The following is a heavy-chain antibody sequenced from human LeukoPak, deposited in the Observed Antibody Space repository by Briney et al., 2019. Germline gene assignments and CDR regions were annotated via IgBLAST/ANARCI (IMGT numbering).Heavy chain of an antibody. Sequence: GGSLRPSRAAAAFTFSNYETNWARQAPGKGLEWVSYISSSGSNIYYADSVKGRFTISRDNAKNSLYLQMNSLSAEDTAVYYCARDTHTMDFWGKGTTVTVSS. J-gene: IGHJ6*04. CDR3: ARDTHTMDF. V-gene: IGHV3-48*03. CDR2: ISSSGSNI. CDR1: AFTFSNYE.